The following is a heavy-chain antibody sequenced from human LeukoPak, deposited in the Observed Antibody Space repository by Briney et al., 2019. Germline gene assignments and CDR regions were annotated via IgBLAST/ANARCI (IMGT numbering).Heavy chain of an antibody. V-gene: IGHV4-34*01. J-gene: IGHJ5*01. D-gene: IGHD1-1*01. CDR1: GGSFSGYY. Sequence: SETLSLTCAVYGGSFSGYYWSWIRQPPGKGLEWIGEINHSGSTNYSNPSLKSRITTSVDTSKNQFSLKVTSVTASDTAVYYCARHEDYYSSTGTVDSWGQGILITVSS. CDR3: ARHEDYYSSTGTVDS. CDR2: INHSGST.